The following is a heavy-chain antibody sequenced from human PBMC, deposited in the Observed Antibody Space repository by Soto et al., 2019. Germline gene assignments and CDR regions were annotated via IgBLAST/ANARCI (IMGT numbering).Heavy chain of an antibody. CDR1: GGSFSGYY. J-gene: IGHJ6*02. D-gene: IGHD3-22*01. Sequence: SETLSLTCAVYGGSFSGYYWSWIRQPPGKGLEWIGEINHSGSTNYNPSLKSRVTISVDTSKNQFSLKLSSVTAADTAVYYCARDRWLLPYYYYYGMDVWGQGTTVTVSS. V-gene: IGHV4-34*01. CDR2: INHSGST. CDR3: ARDRWLLPYYYYYGMDV.